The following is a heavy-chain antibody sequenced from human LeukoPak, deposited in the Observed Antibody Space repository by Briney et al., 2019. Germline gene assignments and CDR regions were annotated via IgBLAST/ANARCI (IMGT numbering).Heavy chain of an antibody. D-gene: IGHD3-10*01. Sequence: PSETLSLTCTVSGGSISSYYWSWIRQPAGKGLEWIGRIYTSGSTNYNPSPNSRVTISIDTSKNQFSLSLSSVTAADTAVYYCARVSPSGVWDVWGQGTTVTVSS. J-gene: IGHJ6*02. CDR2: IYTSGST. CDR3: ARVSPSGVWDV. V-gene: IGHV4-4*07. CDR1: GGSISSYY.